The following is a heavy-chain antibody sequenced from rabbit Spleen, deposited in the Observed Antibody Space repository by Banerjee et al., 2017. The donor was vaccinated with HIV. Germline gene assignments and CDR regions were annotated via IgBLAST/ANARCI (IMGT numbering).Heavy chain of an antibody. V-gene: IGHV1S40*01. J-gene: IGHJ4*01. CDR1: GVSFSSLHY. CDR2: IYTSGSGNT. D-gene: IGHD8-1*01. Sequence: QSLEESGGDLVKPGASLTLTCTASGVSFSSLHYMCWVRQAPEKGLEWIACIYTSGSGNTYYANWAQGRFTISKTSSTTVTLQVTSLTAADTATYFCARDGAGGSYFALWGPGTLVTVS. CDR3: ARDGAGGSYFAL.